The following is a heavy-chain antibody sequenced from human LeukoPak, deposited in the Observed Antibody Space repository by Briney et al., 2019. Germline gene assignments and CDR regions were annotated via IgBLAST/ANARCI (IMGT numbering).Heavy chain of an antibody. CDR1: GFTFSGSA. CDR2: IRSKANNYAA. D-gene: IGHD2-15*01. V-gene: IGHV3-73*01. J-gene: IGHJ6*02. CDR3: SASLKTYCSGGKCHSDYYYYGMDV. Sequence: PGGSLRLSCVASGFTFSGSAIHWVRQASGKGLEWVGRIRSKANNYAAAYAASVEGRFTISRDDSKSTAFLQINALKTEDSAVYYCSASLKTYCSGGKCHSDYYYYGMDVWGQGTTVTVSS.